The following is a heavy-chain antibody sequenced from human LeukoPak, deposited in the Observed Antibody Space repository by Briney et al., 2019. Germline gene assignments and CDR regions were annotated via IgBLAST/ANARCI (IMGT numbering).Heavy chain of an antibody. D-gene: IGHD2-2*02. Sequence: GSLRLSCGASGFTFSDSWMSWIRQPPGKGLEWIGYIYTSGSTNYNPSLKSRVTISVDTSKNQFSLKLSSVTAADTAVYYCARESSTSCYRDWGQGTLVTVSS. CDR3: ARESSTSCYRD. V-gene: IGHV4-4*09. CDR1: GFTFSDSW. J-gene: IGHJ4*02. CDR2: IYTSGST.